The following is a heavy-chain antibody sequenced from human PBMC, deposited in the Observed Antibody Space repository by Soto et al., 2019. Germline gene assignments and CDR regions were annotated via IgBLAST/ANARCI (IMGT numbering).Heavy chain of an antibody. CDR2: IKHTGDA. V-gene: IGHV4-4*02. J-gene: IGHJ5*01. Sequence: PSETLSLTCAVSGDSIKTETWWSWLRQLPGTGLEWIGEIKHTGDANANPALRSRVSMSVDRTKNQFFLNLRSVSAADTAVYFCARGERLFRGSFDAWGQGTLVTVS. CDR1: GDSIKTETW. D-gene: IGHD2-15*01. CDR3: ARGERLFRGSFDA.